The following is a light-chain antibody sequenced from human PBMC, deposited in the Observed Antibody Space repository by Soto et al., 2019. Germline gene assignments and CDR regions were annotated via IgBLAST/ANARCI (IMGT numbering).Light chain of an antibody. CDR2: SND. CDR3: AAWDDSLSGL. J-gene: IGLJ3*02. Sequence: QPVLTQPPSASGTPGQRVTISCSGSSSNVGSNYVYWYQQVPGTAPKLLIYSNDKRPSGVPDRFSGSKSGTSASLAISGLRSEDEAVYYCAAWDDSLSGLFGGGTKVTVL. CDR1: SSNVGSNY. V-gene: IGLV1-47*02.